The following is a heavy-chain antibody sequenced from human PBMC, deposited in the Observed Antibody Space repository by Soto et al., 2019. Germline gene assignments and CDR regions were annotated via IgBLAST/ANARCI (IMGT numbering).Heavy chain of an antibody. CDR1: GFSLTTSGLG. V-gene: IGHV2-5*02. CDR3: VHRSSFGEFRFDP. D-gene: IGHD3-10*01. Sequence: QITLKETGPTLVKPTQTLTLTCTFSGFSLTTSGLGVGWIRQPPGKALEWLAIIYWDDDKRYSPSLRSRFTITKDTYKHQVVLTMTNVEAVDTATYYCVHRSSFGEFRFDPWGQGILVTVSS. CDR2: IYWDDDK. J-gene: IGHJ5*02.